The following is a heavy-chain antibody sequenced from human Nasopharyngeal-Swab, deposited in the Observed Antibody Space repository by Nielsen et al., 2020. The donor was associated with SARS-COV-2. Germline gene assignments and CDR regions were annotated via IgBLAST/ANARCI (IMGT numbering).Heavy chain of an antibody. Sequence: LSLTCAASGFTFRSYSMNWVRQAPGKGLEWVSSISSSSSYIYYADSVKGRFTISRDNAKNSLYLQMNSLRAEDTAVYYCARDPGRWVRGVYYWGQGTLVTVSS. CDR3: ARDPGRWVRGVYY. V-gene: IGHV3-21*01. CDR2: ISSSSSYI. CDR1: GFTFRSYS. J-gene: IGHJ4*02. D-gene: IGHD3-10*01.